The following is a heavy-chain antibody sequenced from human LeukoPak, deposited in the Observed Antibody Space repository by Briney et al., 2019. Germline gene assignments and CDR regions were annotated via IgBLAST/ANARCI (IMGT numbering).Heavy chain of an antibody. CDR3: ARERDCSSTSCPDR. D-gene: IGHD2-2*01. CDR2: IYTTGST. CDR1: GGSISSSSYY. J-gene: IGHJ4*02. Sequence: PSETLSLTCTVSGGSISSSSYYWSWIRQPAGKGLEWIGRIYTTGSTNYIPSLKSRVTISLDTSKNQFSLKLSSVTAADTAVYYCARERDCSSTSCPDRWGQGTLVTVSS. V-gene: IGHV4-61*02.